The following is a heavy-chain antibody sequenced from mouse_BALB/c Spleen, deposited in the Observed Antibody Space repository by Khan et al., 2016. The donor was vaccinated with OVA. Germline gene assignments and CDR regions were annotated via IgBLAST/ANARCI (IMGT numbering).Heavy chain of an antibody. CDR1: GYTFTTYW. J-gene: IGHJ2*01. CDR3: ARDRIDY. CDR2: INPTSGYT. V-gene: IGHV1-7*01. Sequence: QVQLKQSGTELAKPGASVKMSCKASGYTFTTYWMHWVKQRPGQGLEWIGYINPTSGYTDYNEKFKDKATLSADKSSSTAYMQLSSLTSEDSADYYCARDRIDYWGQGTTRTVSS.